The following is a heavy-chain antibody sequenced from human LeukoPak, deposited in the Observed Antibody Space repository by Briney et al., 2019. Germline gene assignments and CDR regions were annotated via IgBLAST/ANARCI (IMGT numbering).Heavy chain of an antibody. J-gene: IGHJ3*02. CDR1: GYTFTSYD. Sequence: GASVKVSCKASGYTFTSYDINWVRQATGQGLEWMGWMNPNSGNTGYAQKFQGRVTMTRDTSISTAYMELSSLRSEDTAVYYCASGRDYYDSSGYLDHAFDIWGQGTMVTVSS. CDR3: ASGRDYYDSSGYLDHAFDI. D-gene: IGHD3-22*01. V-gene: IGHV1-8*01. CDR2: MNPNSGNT.